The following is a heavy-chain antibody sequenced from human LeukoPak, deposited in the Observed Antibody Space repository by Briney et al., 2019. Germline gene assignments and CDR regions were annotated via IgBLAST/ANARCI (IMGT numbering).Heavy chain of an antibody. CDR2: ISAYNGNT. V-gene: IGHV1-18*01. Sequence: GASVTVSCKASGYTFTSYGISWVRQAPGQGVEWMGWISAYNGNTNYAQKLQGRVTMTTDTSTSTAYMELRSLRSDDTAVYYCARSIAAADYNWFDPWGQGTLVTVSS. D-gene: IGHD6-13*01. CDR3: ARSIAAADYNWFDP. CDR1: GYTFTSYG. J-gene: IGHJ5*02.